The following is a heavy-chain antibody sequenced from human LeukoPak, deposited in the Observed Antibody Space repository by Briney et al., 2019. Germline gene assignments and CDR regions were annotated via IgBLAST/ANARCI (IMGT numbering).Heavy chain of an antibody. CDR1: GYTFTSYG. CDR2: ISAYNGNT. CDR3: AREAADYDILTGLGTDGYFDY. D-gene: IGHD3-9*01. V-gene: IGHV1-18*01. Sequence: ASVKVSCKASGYTFTSYGISWVRQAPGQGLEWMGWISAYNGNTNYAQKLQGRVTMTTDTSTSTAYMELRSLRSDDTAVYYCAREAADYDILTGLGTDGYFDYWGQGTLVTVSS. J-gene: IGHJ4*02.